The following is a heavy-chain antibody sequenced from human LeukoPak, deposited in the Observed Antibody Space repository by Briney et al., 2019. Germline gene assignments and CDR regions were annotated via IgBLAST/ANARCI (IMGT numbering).Heavy chain of an antibody. J-gene: IGHJ4*02. CDR1: GGTFNSYA. Sequence: SVKVSCKASGGTFNSYAISWVRQASGLGLEWMGRIIPVLGIPTYAQKFQGRVTINADKSTSTAYMELSSLRSDDTAVYFCARDWEGYCVGTTCPAFDYWGQGTLVTVSS. V-gene: IGHV1-69*04. D-gene: IGHD2-2*01. CDR3: ARDWEGYCVGTTCPAFDY. CDR2: IIPVLGIP.